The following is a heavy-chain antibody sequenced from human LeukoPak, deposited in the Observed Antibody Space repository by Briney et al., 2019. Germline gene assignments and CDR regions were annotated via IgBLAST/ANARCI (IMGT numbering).Heavy chain of an antibody. CDR1: GGTFSGYA. J-gene: IGHJ4*02. CDR3: ARGYYGDPRFDY. Sequence: ASVKVSCKASGGTFSGYAISWVRQAPGQGLEWMGGIIPIFGTANYAQKFQGRVTITADESTSTAYMELSSLRSEDTAVYYCARGYYGDPRFDYWGQGTLVTVSS. V-gene: IGHV1-69*13. D-gene: IGHD4-17*01. CDR2: IIPIFGTA.